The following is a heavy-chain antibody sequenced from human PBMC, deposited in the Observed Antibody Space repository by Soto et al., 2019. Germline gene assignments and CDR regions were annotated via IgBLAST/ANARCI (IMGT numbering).Heavy chain of an antibody. D-gene: IGHD2-21*02. Sequence: EVQLVESGGGLVKPGGSLRLSCTASGFTFSKAYMNWVRQAPGQGLAWVGQIDSKIDADKTDLAAPVKGRFTLSRDDSKNHVVLGMNGLEIADTAMYYCVTRFTAVATARFDYWGQGTLVTVSS. CDR2: IDSKIDADKT. V-gene: IGHV3-15*04. CDR1: GFTFSKAY. CDR3: VTRFTAVATARFDY. J-gene: IGHJ4*02.